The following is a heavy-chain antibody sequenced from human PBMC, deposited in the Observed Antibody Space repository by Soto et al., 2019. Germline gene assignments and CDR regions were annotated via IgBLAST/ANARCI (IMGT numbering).Heavy chain of an antibody. J-gene: IGHJ6*02. Sequence: PGGSLRLSCTASGVTFSAYWRSCVPQAPRKGLEWVTNIKEDGSEKYYVDSVKGRFTISRDNAKNSLYLQMNSLRAADTAVYYCASPFFEWCLMDVWGQGTMVTVSS. CDR3: ASPFFEWCLMDV. CDR2: IKEDGSEK. CDR1: GVTFSAYW. D-gene: IGHD3-3*01. V-gene: IGHV3-7*01.